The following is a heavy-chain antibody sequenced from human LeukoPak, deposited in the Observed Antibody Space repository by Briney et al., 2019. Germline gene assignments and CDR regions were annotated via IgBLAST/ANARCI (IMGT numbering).Heavy chain of an antibody. J-gene: IGHJ5*02. CDR1: GYAIISGGFS. D-gene: IGHD3-10*01. CDR2: IYDRGPA. V-gene: IGHV4-30-2*01. Sequence: PSETLSLTCTVSGYAIISGGFSWNWIRQPPGKGWVWIGCIYDRGPAHYNPSLKSRFTIPVDRPKNQFFLNVTSLTAADTAVYYCARSRQASGLFSSWGQGTLVVVSS. CDR3: ARSRQASGLFSS.